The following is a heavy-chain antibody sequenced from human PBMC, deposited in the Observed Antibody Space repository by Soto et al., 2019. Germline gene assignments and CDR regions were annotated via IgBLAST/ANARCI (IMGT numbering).Heavy chain of an antibody. CDR1: GYTFTSYG. V-gene: IGHV1-18*01. CDR3: ARDVGYGLIDY. D-gene: IGHD5-18*01. J-gene: IGHJ4*02. CDR2: INAYNGNT. Sequence: RASVKVSCKASGYTFTSYGISWVRQAPGQGLEWMGWINAYNGNTNYAQRLQGRVTMTTDTSTSTAYKEQRSLRSDDTAVYYCARDVGYGLIDYWGQGTLVTVSS.